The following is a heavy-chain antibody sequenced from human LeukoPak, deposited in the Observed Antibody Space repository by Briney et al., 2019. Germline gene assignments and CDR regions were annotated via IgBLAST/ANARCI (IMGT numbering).Heavy chain of an antibody. CDR3: ATPRACYDSSAYWYYVDV. V-gene: IGHV4-39*01. CDR1: VGSMRSSSYY. J-gene: IGHJ6*03. Sequence: PSETLSLTCIVSVGSMRSSSYYWGWIRQPPGKGLEWIGSLYYSGSAFYNPSLKSRVPISPDTSKTQFSLKLTSVTAADTAVYYWATPRACYDSSAYWYYVDVWGKGATVTVSS. D-gene: IGHD3-22*01. CDR2: LYYSGSA.